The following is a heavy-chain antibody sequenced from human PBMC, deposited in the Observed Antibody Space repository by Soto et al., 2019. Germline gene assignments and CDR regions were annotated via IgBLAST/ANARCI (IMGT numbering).Heavy chain of an antibody. D-gene: IGHD2-8*01. V-gene: IGHV3-11*06. CDR3: ARVAGELLYQNSFDY. CDR2: SSRSGRYT. Sequence: GGSLRLSCAASGFTFSDYFMTWIRQAPGKGLEWVSYSSRSGRYTNYADSVKGRFTISRDNARDSVFLQMNSLRAEDTAVYYCARVAGELLYQNSFDYWGQGTLVTVSS. CDR1: GFTFSDYF. J-gene: IGHJ4*02.